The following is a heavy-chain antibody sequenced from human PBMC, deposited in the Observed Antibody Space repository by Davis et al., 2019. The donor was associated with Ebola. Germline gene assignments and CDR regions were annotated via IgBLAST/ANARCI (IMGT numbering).Heavy chain of an antibody. CDR2: ISSSSSYI. CDR1: GFTFSSYS. D-gene: IGHD5-12*01. J-gene: IGHJ6*04. Sequence: GESLKISCAASGFTFSSYSMNWVRQAPGKGLEWVSSISSSSSYIYYADSVKGRFTISRDNSKNTLYLQMNSLRAEDTAVYYCAKDVKLVAHYYYYYGMDVWGKGTTVTVSS. CDR3: AKDVKLVAHYYYYYGMDV. V-gene: IGHV3-21*01.